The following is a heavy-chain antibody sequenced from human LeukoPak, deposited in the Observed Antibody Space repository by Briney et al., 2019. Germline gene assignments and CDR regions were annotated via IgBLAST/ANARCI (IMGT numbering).Heavy chain of an antibody. J-gene: IGHJ3*02. CDR2: IYPGDSDT. V-gene: IGHV5-51*01. CDR1: GYSFTSYW. D-gene: IGHD3-10*01. Sequence: GESLKISCKGSGYSFTSYWIGWVRQMPGKGLEWMGIIYPGDSDTRYSPSFQGQVTISADKSISTAYLQWSSLKASDTAMYYCARRHYYGSGSYYPNDAFDIWGQGTMVTVSS. CDR3: ARRHYYGSGSYYPNDAFDI.